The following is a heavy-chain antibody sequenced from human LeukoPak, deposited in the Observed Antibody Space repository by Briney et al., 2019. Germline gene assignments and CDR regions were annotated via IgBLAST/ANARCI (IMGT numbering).Heavy chain of an antibody. CDR2: IYYTET. D-gene: IGHD3-3*01. J-gene: IGHJ6*03. CDR3: ARIRRSGFSHYYYMDV. V-gene: IGHV4-59*08. CDR1: GGSVSNYY. Sequence: SETLSLTCTVSGGSVSNYYWSWIRQSPGKGLEWIGYIYYTETSYNPSLKSRVTISADTSKNQFSLKLSSVTAADTAVYYCARIRRSGFSHYYYMDVWGKGTTVTISS.